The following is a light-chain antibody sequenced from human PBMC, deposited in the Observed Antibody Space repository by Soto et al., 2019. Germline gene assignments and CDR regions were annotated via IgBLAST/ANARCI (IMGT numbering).Light chain of an antibody. J-gene: IGKJ3*01. CDR1: QSISSW. Sequence: DIQMTQSPSTLSASVGDRVTITCRASQSISSWLAWYQQKPGKAPKLLIYDASSLESGVPSRFSGSGSGTESTLTFSSLQPDDFAPYYCQQYNSYSQTFGPGPKVDIK. CDR3: QQYNSYSQT. CDR2: DAS. V-gene: IGKV1-5*01.